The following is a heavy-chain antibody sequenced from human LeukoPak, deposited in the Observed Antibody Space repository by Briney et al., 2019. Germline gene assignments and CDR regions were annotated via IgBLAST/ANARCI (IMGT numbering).Heavy chain of an antibody. V-gene: IGHV4-31*03. CDR2: IYYSGST. J-gene: IGHJ4*02. Sequence: PSETLSLTCTVSGGSISSGGYYWSWIRQHPGKGLEWIGYIYYSGSTYYNPSLKSRVTISVDTSKNQFSLKLSSVTAADTAVYYCARVPDTAMVNYFDYWGQGTLVTVSS. CDR3: ARVPDTAMVNYFDY. D-gene: IGHD5-18*01. CDR1: GGSISSGGYY.